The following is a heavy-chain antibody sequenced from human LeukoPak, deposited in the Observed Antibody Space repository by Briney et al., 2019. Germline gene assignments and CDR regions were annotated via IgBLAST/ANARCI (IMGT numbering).Heavy chain of an antibody. D-gene: IGHD3-9*01. J-gene: IGHJ4*02. CDR1: GFTFSSYE. CDR2: ISSSGSTI. CDR3: ARVSPPLRYFDWLLSGALDY. V-gene: IGHV3-48*03. Sequence: GGSLRLSCAASGFTFSSYEMNWVRQAPGKGLEWVSYISSSGSTIYYADSVKGRFTISRDNAKNSLYLQMNILRAEDTAVYYCARVSPPLRYFDWLLSGALDYWGQGTLVTVSS.